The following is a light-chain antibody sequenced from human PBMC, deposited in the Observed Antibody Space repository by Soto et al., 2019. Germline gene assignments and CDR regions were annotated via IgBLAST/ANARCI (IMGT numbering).Light chain of an antibody. CDR2: GAS. CDR3: QQYGTLIT. Sequence: EIVLTQSPATLSLSPGERATLSCRASQSVGSSYLAWYQHKPGQAPRLLIYGASSRATGIPDRFSGSGSGTDFTLTISSLEPEDFAVYYCQQYGTLITFGPGTKVDIK. CDR1: QSVGSSY. J-gene: IGKJ3*01. V-gene: IGKV3-20*01.